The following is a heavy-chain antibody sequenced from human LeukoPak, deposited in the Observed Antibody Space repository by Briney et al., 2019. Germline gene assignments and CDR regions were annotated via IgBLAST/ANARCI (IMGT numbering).Heavy chain of an antibody. V-gene: IGHV1-69*05. CDR3: ARDLLGYCSSTSCYYYYYMDV. CDR1: GGTFSSYA. D-gene: IGHD2-2*01. J-gene: IGHJ6*03. Sequence: ASVKVSXKASGGTFSSYAISWVRQAPGQGLEWMGRIIPIFGTANYAQKFQGRVTITTDESTSTAYMELSSLRSEDTAVYYCARDLLGYCSSTSCYYYYYMDVWGKGTTVTVSS. CDR2: IIPIFGTA.